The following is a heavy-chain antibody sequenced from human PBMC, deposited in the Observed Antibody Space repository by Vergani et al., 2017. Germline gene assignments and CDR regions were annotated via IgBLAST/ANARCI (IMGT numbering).Heavy chain of an antibody. D-gene: IGHD3-22*01. CDR3: ARLSYDTTPYLQGGYDC. CDR1: GFTFSACP. J-gene: IGHJ4*02. Sequence: EVQLVESGGGLVKPGGSLRLSCAASGFTFSACPMTWVRQAPGKGLEWVSAISARYPSTYYADSVKGRFTISRDNSKNMLYLQMNSLRAEDTAVYYCARLSYDTTPYLQGGYDCWGQGTLGSVSS. V-gene: IGHV3-23*04. CDR2: ISARYPST.